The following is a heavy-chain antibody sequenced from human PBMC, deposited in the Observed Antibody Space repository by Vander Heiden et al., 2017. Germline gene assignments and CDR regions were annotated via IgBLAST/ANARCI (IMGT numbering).Heavy chain of an antibody. D-gene: IGHD6-13*01. Sequence: QVQLVESGGGVVQPGRSLRLSCAASGFTFSSYAMHWVRQAPGKGLEWVAVISYDGSNKYYADSVKGRFTISRDNSKNTLYLQMNSLRAEDTAVYYCARDWQLGLLMYYFDYWCQGTLVTVSS. J-gene: IGHJ4*02. CDR2: ISYDGSNK. CDR3: ARDWQLGLLMYYFDY. V-gene: IGHV3-30*01. CDR1: GFTFSSYA.